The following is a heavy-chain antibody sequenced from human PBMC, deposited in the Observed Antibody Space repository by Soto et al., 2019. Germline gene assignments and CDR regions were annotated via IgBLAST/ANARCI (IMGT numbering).Heavy chain of an antibody. J-gene: IGHJ4*02. CDR1: GFTFNDYA. D-gene: IGHD3-10*01. CDR3: AKASGRIRFLPDDF. CDR2: LSGSGGST. Sequence: GGSLRLSCAASGFTFNDYAMNWVRQASGKGLEWVSGLSGSGGSTHYADSVKGRLTVSRDNPRNTLYLQMDSLRVEDTAIYYCAKASGRIRFLPDDFWGQGTLVTVSS. V-gene: IGHV3-23*01.